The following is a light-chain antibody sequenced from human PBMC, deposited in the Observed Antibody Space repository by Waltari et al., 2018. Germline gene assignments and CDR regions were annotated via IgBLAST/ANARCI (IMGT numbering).Light chain of an antibody. CDR1: ETITRY. CDR2: GAS. Sequence: DIQMTQSPSSLSASVGDRVTIICRASETITRYLNWYQQKPGKAPKLLIYGASTLQSGVPSRFSGSGSGTDFTLTISSLQSEDFATYYCQQSFSLLRTFGQGTKVEIK. V-gene: IGKV1-39*01. J-gene: IGKJ1*01. CDR3: QQSFSLLRT.